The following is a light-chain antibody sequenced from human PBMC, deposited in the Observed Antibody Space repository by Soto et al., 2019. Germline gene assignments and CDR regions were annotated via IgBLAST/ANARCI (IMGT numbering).Light chain of an antibody. CDR2: DVS. V-gene: IGLV2-14*03. J-gene: IGLJ1*01. CDR1: SSDVGGYNY. CDR3: SSYTTNTTRQLV. Sequence: QSVLTQPASVSGSPGQSITISCTGTSSDVGGYNYVSWYQHHPGKAPKLIIYDVSNRPSGVSIRFSGSKSDNTASLTISGLQPEDESDYHSSSYTTNTTRQLVFGPGTEVT.